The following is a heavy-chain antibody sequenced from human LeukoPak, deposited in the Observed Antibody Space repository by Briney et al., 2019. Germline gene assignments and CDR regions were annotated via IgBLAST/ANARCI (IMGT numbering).Heavy chain of an antibody. CDR1: GFTFSSYE. Sequence: GGSLRLSCAASGFTFSSYEMNWVRQAPGKGLEWVSYISSSGSTIYYADSVKGRFTISRDNAKNSLYLQVNSLRAEDTAVYYCARDRTGSSGWYGFDYWGQGTLVTVSS. D-gene: IGHD6-19*01. CDR3: ARDRTGSSGWYGFDY. CDR2: ISSSGSTI. V-gene: IGHV3-48*03. J-gene: IGHJ4*02.